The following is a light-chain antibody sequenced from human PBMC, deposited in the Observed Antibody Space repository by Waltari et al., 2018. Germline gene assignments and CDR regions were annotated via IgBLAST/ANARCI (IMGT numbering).Light chain of an antibody. CDR3: QQYDVSPLT. CDR1: QPISTTY. V-gene: IGKV3-20*01. CDR2: GAF. Sequence: EIVLTQSPGTLSLSPGEGATLSCRTIQPISTTYLSWYQQKPGQAPTLLIYGAFTRATGSPDRFTGSVSGTDFSLTISSLEPEDFATYYCQQYDVSPLTFGGGTKVESK. J-gene: IGKJ4*01.